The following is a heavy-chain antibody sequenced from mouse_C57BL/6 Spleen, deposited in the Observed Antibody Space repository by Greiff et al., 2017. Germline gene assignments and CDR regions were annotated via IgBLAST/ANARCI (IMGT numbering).Heavy chain of an antibody. CDR2: ISYDGSN. CDR3: ARAHIGVYFDY. J-gene: IGHJ2*01. D-gene: IGHD2-14*01. V-gene: IGHV3-6*01. CDR1: GYSITSGYY. Sequence: ESGPGLVKPSQSLSLTCSVTGYSITSGYYWNWIRQFPGNKLEWMGYISYDGSNNYNPSLKNRISITRDTSKNQFFLKLNSVTTEDTATYYCARAHIGVYFDYWGQGTTLTVSS.